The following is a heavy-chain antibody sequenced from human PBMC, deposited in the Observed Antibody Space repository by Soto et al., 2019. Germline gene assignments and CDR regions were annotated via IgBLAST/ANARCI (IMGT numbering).Heavy chain of an antibody. Sequence: GGSLRLSCAASGFTFSSYAMSWVRQAPGKGLEWVSAISGSGGSTYYADSVKGRFTISRDNSKNTLYLQMNSLRAEDTAVYYCAKVKHSSGWYLGVDIFDYWGQGTLVTVSS. D-gene: IGHD6-19*01. CDR1: GFTFSSYA. J-gene: IGHJ4*02. CDR2: ISGSGGST. V-gene: IGHV3-23*01. CDR3: AKVKHSSGWYLGVDIFDY.